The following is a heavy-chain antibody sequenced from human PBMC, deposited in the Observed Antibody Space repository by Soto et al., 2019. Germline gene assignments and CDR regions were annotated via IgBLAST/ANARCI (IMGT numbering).Heavy chain of an antibody. Sequence: ASVKVSCKASGGTFSSYAISWVRQAPGQGLEWMGGIIPIFGTANYAQKFQGRVTITADKSTSTAYMELSSLRSEDTAVYYCAREKNYYDTLPAFDIWGQGTMVTVSS. CDR2: IIPIFGTA. CDR3: AREKNYYDTLPAFDI. CDR1: GGTFSSYA. D-gene: IGHD3-22*01. V-gene: IGHV1-69*06. J-gene: IGHJ3*02.